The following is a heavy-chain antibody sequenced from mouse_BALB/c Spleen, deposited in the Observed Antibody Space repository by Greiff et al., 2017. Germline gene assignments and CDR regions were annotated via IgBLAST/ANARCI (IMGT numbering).Heavy chain of an antibody. CDR3: AGGGLTTVYAMDY. V-gene: IGHV5-6*02. J-gene: IGHJ4*01. D-gene: IGHD1-1*01. Sequence: EVMLVESGGDLVKPGGSLKLSCAASGFTFSSYGMSWVRQTPDKRLEWVATISSGGSYTYYPDSLKGRFTISRDNANNTLYLQMSSLKSEDTAVYYCAGGGLTTVYAMDYWGQGTSVTVSS. CDR1: GFTFSSYG. CDR2: ISSGGSYT.